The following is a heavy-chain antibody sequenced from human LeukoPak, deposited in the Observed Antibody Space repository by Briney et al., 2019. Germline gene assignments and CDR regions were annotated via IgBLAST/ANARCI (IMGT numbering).Heavy chain of an antibody. J-gene: IGHJ5*02. CDR2: ISYDGSNK. Sequence: GRSLRLSCAASGFTFSSYAMHWVRQAPGKGLECVAVISYDGSNKYYADSVKGRFTISRDNSKNTLYLQMNSLRAEDTAVYYCARDVGEYSSSLLPGWFDPWGQGTLVTVSS. CDR3: ARDVGEYSSSLLPGWFDP. V-gene: IGHV3-30-3*01. D-gene: IGHD6-6*01. CDR1: GFTFSSYA.